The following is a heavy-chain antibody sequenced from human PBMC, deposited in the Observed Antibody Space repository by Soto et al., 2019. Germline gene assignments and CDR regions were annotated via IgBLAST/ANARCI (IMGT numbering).Heavy chain of an antibody. D-gene: IGHD3-10*01. Sequence: ASVKVSCKASGYTFTSYGISWVRQAPGQGLEWMGWISAYNGNTNYAQKLQGRVTMTTDTSTSTAYMELRSLGSDDTAVYYCARVASGVTMVRGVPDYWGQGTLATVSS. CDR2: ISAYNGNT. J-gene: IGHJ4*02. CDR3: ARVASGVTMVRGVPDY. V-gene: IGHV1-18*01. CDR1: GYTFTSYG.